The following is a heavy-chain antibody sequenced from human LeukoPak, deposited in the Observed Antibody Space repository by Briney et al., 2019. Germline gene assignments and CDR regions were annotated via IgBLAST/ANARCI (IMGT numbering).Heavy chain of an antibody. J-gene: IGHJ4*02. CDR3: ARATLDN. Sequence: GGSLRLSCAGSGFTFSNYAMSWVRQAPGKGLEWVSVIYSGGSTKYADSVKARFTISRDNSKNTVYLQMNSLRADDTAVYYCARATLDNWGQGTLVTVSS. CDR2: IYSGGST. CDR1: GFTFSNYA. V-gene: IGHV3-53*01.